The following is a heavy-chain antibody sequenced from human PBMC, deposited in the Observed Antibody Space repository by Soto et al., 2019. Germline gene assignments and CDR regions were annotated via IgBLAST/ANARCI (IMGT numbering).Heavy chain of an antibody. CDR3: VQTTGWPGFDF. CDR2: IYGGGTT. Sequence: EVQLVESGGGLIQPGGSLRLSCAASGFTVSSKYMTWVRQAPGKGLEWVSVIYGGGTTYYADSVKGRFTISRDNSKNPLYLQMNSLRDEDTAVYYCVQTTGWPGFDFWGQGTLVTVSS. J-gene: IGHJ4*02. CDR1: GFTVSSKY. D-gene: IGHD6-19*01. V-gene: IGHV3-53*01.